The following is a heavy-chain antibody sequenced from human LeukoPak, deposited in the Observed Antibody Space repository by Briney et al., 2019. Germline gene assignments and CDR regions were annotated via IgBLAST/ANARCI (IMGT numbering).Heavy chain of an antibody. Sequence: SETLSLTCGVSGGSITSTNWWSWVRQPPGQGLEWIGEISLSGPTNYNPSLKSRVTMALDKSKNHLSLNLTSVTAADTAVYYCSRENGAFSPFGYWGQGTLVTVPS. V-gene: IGHV4-4*02. J-gene: IGHJ4*02. CDR1: GGSITSTNW. CDR3: SRENGAFSPFGY. D-gene: IGHD2-8*01. CDR2: ISLSGPT.